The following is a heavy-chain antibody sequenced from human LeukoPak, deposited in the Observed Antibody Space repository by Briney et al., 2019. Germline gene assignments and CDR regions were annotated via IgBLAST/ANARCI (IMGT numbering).Heavy chain of an antibody. CDR1: GGSFSGYS. CDR2: INHSGST. J-gene: IGHJ4*02. CDR3: ARGTVHDSSGYLYYFDY. D-gene: IGHD3-22*01. Sequence: PPETLSLTCAVYGGSFSGYSWSWIRQPPGKGLEWIGEINHSGSTNYNPSLKSRVTISVDMFKNQFSLKLSSVTAADTAVYYCARGTVHDSSGYLYYFDYWGQGTLVTVSS. V-gene: IGHV4-34*01.